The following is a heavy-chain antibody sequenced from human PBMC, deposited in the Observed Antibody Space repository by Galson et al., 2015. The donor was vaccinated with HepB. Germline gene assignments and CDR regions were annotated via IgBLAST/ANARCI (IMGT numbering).Heavy chain of an antibody. CDR2: IRTKANTYAT. V-gene: IGHV3-73*01. CDR3: TRSPNTDFWTSYGMDV. J-gene: IGHJ6*02. D-gene: IGHD3/OR15-3a*01. CDR1: GFTFSGSA. Sequence: SLRLSCAASGFTFSGSAMHWVRQASGKGLEWVGRIRTKANTYATAYAASVKGRFTISRDDSKNTAYLQMNGLKTEDTAVYYCTRSPNTDFWTSYGMDVWGQGTTVTVSS.